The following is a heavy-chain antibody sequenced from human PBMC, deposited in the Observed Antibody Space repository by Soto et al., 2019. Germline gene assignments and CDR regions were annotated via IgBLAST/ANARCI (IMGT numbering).Heavy chain of an antibody. Sequence: QLLLQESGPGLVKPSETLSLTCTVSGGSILDSTYYWAWIRQSPGKGLEWIGTIFYSGGTFYTPSTKSLVTMSVDTSNNQFSLKLSSVTAADTAVYYCARQASGYYYGWFDPWGQGTLVTVSS. V-gene: IGHV4-39*01. CDR2: IFYSGGT. J-gene: IGHJ5*02. CDR3: ARQASGYYYGWFDP. CDR1: GGSILDSTYY. D-gene: IGHD3-22*01.